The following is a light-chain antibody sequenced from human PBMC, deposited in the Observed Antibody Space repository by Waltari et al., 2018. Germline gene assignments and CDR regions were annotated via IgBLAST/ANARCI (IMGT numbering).Light chain of an antibody. CDR3: SSYAGSYAVV. CDR1: SSDVGGYNY. J-gene: IGLJ2*01. V-gene: IGLV2-11*01. CDR2: AVS. Sequence: QSALTQPRSVSGSPGQSVPISCTGTSSDVGGYNYVSWYQQLPDKAPKLMIYAVSRRPSGFPDCFSGYKSGNTASLTISGLQTEDEADYYCSSYAGSYAVVFGGGTKLTVL.